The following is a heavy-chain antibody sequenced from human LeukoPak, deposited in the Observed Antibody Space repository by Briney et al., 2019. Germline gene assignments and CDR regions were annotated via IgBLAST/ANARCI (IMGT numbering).Heavy chain of an antibody. J-gene: IGHJ4*02. Sequence: SETLSLTCDVSGGSINNKYWSWIRQPPGKRLEWIGYIYYTGETKYNPSLESRVTMSVDTSKNQFSLKVYSVTATGTAMYYCARYSRNNDYVLDYWGQGTLVTVSS. D-gene: IGHD4-17*01. CDR3: ARYSRNNDYVLDY. CDR2: IYYTGET. CDR1: GGSINNKY. V-gene: IGHV4-59*01.